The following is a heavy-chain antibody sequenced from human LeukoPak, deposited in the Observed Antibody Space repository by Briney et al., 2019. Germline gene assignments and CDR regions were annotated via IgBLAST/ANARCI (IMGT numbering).Heavy chain of an antibody. CDR1: GFTFSSYE. D-gene: IGHD3-16*01. CDR2: ISSTSSSI. J-gene: IGHJ4*02. Sequence: RGSLRLSCAASGFTFSSYEMNWVRQAPGKGLEWISYISSTSSSIYYADSVKGRFTISRDNAKNSVHLQMNSLRAEDTATYYCVSAYGGLLDYWGQGTLVTVSS. V-gene: IGHV3-48*03. CDR3: VSAYGGLLDY.